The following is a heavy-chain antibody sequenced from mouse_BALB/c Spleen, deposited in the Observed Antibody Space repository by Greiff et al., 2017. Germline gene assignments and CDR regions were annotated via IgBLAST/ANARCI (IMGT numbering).Heavy chain of an antibody. J-gene: IGHJ3*01. D-gene: IGHD1-1*01. CDR1: GYTFTSSW. V-gene: IGHV1S22*01. CDR3: TSITRFAD. Sequence: LQHPGSELVRPGASVKLSCKASGYTFTSSWMHWVKQRPGQGLEWIGNIYPGSGSTNYDETFKSKATLTVDTSSSTDYMQLSSLTSEDSAVYYCTSITRFADWGQGTLVTVSA. CDR2: IYPGSGST.